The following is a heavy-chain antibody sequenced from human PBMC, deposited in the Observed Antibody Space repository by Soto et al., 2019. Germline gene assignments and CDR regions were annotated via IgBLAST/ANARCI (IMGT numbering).Heavy chain of an antibody. D-gene: IGHD5-12*01. J-gene: IGHJ6*02. CDR1: GFSFSSDS. Sequence: PVGYLRLSCAPPGFSFSSDSMNWFRQAPLKGLARVSYISSTSKTIYYADSVKGRFTISRDNAKNSLCLQMNSLRDEDTAVYYCARAKYSEDYIYYYYGMDVWGQGITVTV. CDR2: ISSTSKTI. V-gene: IGHV3-48*02. CDR3: ARAKYSEDYIYYYYGMDV.